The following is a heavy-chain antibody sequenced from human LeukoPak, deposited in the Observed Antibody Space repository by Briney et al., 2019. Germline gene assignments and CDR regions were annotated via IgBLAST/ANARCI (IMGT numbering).Heavy chain of an antibody. CDR1: GFTFSSYG. Sequence: PGRSLRLSCAASGFTFSSYGMHWVRQAPGKGLEWVAVISYDGSNKYYADSVKGRFTLSRDNSKNTLYLQMNSLRAEDTAVYYCAKGFFIGGSGSYFGMDVWGQGTTVTVSS. CDR3: AKGFFIGGSGSYFGMDV. V-gene: IGHV3-30*18. J-gene: IGHJ6*02. D-gene: IGHD3-10*01. CDR2: ISYDGSNK.